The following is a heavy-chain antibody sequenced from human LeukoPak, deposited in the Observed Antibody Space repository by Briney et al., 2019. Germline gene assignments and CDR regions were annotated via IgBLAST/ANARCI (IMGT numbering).Heavy chain of an antibody. CDR3: ARGTGRFMFDI. CDR2: ISRSSSSI. J-gene: IGHJ3*02. V-gene: IGHV3-21*01. CDR1: GFTFSNYN. Sequence: GGSLRLSCAASGFTFSNYNMNWVRQAPGKGLEWVSSISRSSSSIYYADSVKGRLTISRDNAKNSLYLQMNSLRAEDTAVYYCARGTGRFMFDIWGQGTMVTVSS. D-gene: IGHD3-3*01.